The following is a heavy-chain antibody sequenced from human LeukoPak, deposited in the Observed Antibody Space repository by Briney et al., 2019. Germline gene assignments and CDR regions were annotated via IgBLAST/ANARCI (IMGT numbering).Heavy chain of an antibody. CDR1: GFTFSSYW. V-gene: IGHV3-7*03. CDR3: AKAVSWSNDAFDI. Sequence: PGGSLRLSCAASGFTFSSYWMSWVRQAPGKGLEWVANIKQDGSEKCYVDSVKGRFTISRDNAKNTLYLQMNSLRAEDTAVYYCAKAVSWSNDAFDIWGQGTMVTVSS. CDR2: IKQDGSEK. J-gene: IGHJ3*02. D-gene: IGHD2-15*01.